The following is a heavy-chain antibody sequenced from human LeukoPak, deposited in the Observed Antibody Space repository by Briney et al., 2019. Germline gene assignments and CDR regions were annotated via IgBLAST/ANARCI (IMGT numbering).Heavy chain of an antibody. Sequence: GGSLRLSCAASGFTFSSYAMTWVRQAPGKGLEWVSGISNGGSNTYYADSVKGRFTISRDNSKNTLYLQMNSLRAEDTAVYYCAKFLRIAASGHFDYWGLGTLVTVSS. CDR2: ISNGGSNT. V-gene: IGHV3-23*01. D-gene: IGHD6-13*01. CDR3: AKFLRIAASGHFDY. J-gene: IGHJ4*02. CDR1: GFTFSSYA.